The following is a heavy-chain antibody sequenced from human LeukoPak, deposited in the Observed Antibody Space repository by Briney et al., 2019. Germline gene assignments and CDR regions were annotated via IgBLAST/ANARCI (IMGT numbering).Heavy chain of an antibody. Sequence: SETLSLTXTVSGGSISSYYWSWIRQPPGKGVEWIGYIYYSGSTNYNPSLKSRVTISVDTSKNQFSLKLSSVTAADTAVYYCARVDSSSSRGNYFDYWGQGTLVTVSS. J-gene: IGHJ4*02. CDR1: GGSISSYY. CDR3: ARVDSSSSRGNYFDY. V-gene: IGHV4-59*01. D-gene: IGHD6-6*01. CDR2: IYYSGST.